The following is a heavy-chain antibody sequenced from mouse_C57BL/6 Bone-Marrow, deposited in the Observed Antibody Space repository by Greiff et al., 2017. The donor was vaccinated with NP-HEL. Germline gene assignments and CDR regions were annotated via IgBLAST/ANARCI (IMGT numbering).Heavy chain of an antibody. Sequence: EVKLMESGEGLVKPGGSLKLSCAASGFTFSSYAMSWVRQTPETRLEWVAYISSGGDYIYYADTVKGRFTISRDNARYTLYLQMSSLKSEDTAMYYCTRECSRIAYWGQGTLVTVSA. J-gene: IGHJ3*01. CDR2: ISSGGDYI. V-gene: IGHV5-9-1*02. CDR1: GFTFSSYA. CDR3: TRECSRIAY.